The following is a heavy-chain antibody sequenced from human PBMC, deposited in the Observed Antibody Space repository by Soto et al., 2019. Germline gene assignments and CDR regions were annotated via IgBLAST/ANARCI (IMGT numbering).Heavy chain of an antibody. D-gene: IGHD3-3*01. CDR3: ARVWATWTIFGVVTYGMDV. CDR2: ISHSGST. V-gene: IGHV4-34*01. J-gene: IGHJ6*02. CDR1: GGSFSGYE. Sequence: XTLSLPCSVYGGSFSGYEWSWIRQPTGKGLEWIGEISHSGSTNYNPSLKSRFTISVDTSKNQFSMKLSSVTAEDTDVYYCARVWATWTIFGVVTYGMDVWGQGTTVTV.